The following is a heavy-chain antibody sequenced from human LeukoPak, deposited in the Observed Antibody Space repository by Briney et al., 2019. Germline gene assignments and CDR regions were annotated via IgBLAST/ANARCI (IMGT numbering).Heavy chain of an antibody. CDR2: TKNKANSYTT. J-gene: IGHJ4*02. CDR3: ARWDSGSCSD. Sequence: GGSLRLSCAASGFTFSDHYMDWVRQAPGKGLEWVGRTKNKANSYTTEYAAAVKGRFTISRDESKNSLYLQMNSLKTEDTAVYYCARWDSGSCSDWGQGTLVTVSS. D-gene: IGHD1-26*01. CDR1: GFTFSDHY. V-gene: IGHV3-72*01.